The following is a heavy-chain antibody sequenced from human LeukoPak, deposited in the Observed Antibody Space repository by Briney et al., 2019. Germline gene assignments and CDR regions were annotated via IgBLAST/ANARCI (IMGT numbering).Heavy chain of an antibody. J-gene: IGHJ4*02. V-gene: IGHV4-59*08. CDR3: ARGPMIVVVTPIDY. CDR2: IYYSGST. D-gene: IGHD3-22*01. Sequence: SETLSLTCTVSGGSISSCYWSWIRQPPGKGLEWIGYIYYSGSTNYNPSLKSRVTISVDTSKNQFSLKLSSVTAADTAVYYCARGPMIVVVTPIDYWGQGTLVTVSS. CDR1: GGSISSCY.